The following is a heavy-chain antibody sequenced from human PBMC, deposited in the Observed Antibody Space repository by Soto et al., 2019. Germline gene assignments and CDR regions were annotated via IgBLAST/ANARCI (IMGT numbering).Heavy chain of an antibody. CDR2: ISYDGSNK. J-gene: IGHJ4*02. Sequence: QVQLVESGGGVVQPGRSLRLSCAASGFTFSSYGMHWVRQAPGKGLEWVAVISYDGSNKYYADYVKGRFTISRDNSKNTLYLQMNSLRAEDTAVYYCAKDSTRAAAAGRDFDYWGQGTLVTVSS. CDR3: AKDSTRAAAAGRDFDY. V-gene: IGHV3-30*18. D-gene: IGHD6-13*01. CDR1: GFTFSSYG.